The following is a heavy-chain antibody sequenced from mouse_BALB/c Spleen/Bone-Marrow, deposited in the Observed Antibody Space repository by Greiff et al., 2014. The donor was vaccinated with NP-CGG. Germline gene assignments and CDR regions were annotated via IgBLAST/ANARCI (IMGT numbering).Heavy chain of an antibody. J-gene: IGHJ3*01. CDR3: ARQSRAWFAY. Sequence: EVQLVESGGGLVKPGGSLKLSCAASGFAFSSYDMSWVRQTPEKRLEWVACISSGGGSTYYLDTVKGRFTISRDNAKNTLYLQMSSLKSEDTAMYYCARQSRAWFAYWGQGTLVTVSA. CDR2: ISSGGGST. D-gene: IGHD1-1*01. CDR1: GFAFSSYD. V-gene: IGHV5-12-1*01.